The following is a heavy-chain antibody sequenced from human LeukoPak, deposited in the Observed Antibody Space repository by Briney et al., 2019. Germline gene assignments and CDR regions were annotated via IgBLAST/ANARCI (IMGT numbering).Heavy chain of an antibody. Sequence: GGSLRLSCAASGFTFSTYWMSWVRQAPGKGLEWVANIKEDGSAKYYVDSVKGRFTISRDNAKNSLYLQMNSLRAEDTAVYYCARDPAAAGSFDYWGQGTLVTVSS. CDR1: GFTFSTYW. CDR2: IKEDGSAK. V-gene: IGHV3-7*01. J-gene: IGHJ4*02. CDR3: ARDPAAAGSFDY. D-gene: IGHD6-13*01.